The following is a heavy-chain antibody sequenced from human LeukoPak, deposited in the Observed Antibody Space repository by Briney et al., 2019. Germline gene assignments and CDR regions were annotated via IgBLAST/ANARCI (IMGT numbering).Heavy chain of an antibody. CDR3: AKGGYDYAEYVDY. Sequence: GGSLRLSCVASGFTFSNYGMSWVRQAPGKGLEWASRISLSGANTYYADSVRGRFTISRDKSKNTLFLQMNSLRAEDTAVYYCAKGGYDYAEYVDYWGQGTLVTVSS. CDR2: ISLSGANT. D-gene: IGHD3-16*01. J-gene: IGHJ4*02. V-gene: IGHV3-23*01. CDR1: GFTFSNYG.